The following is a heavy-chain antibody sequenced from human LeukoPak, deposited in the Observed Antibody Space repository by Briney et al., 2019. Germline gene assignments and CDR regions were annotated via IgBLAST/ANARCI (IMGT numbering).Heavy chain of an antibody. D-gene: IGHD2-21*01. Sequence: GGSLRLSCAASGFTFSNAYMNWVRQAPGKGLEWVGRIKPKTGGETTEYAAPGKDRFSIARDDSKSMMYLQMNSLKTEDTALYYCITPLPYSAQGGQGTLVTVSS. CDR2: IKPKTGGETT. CDR1: GFTFSNAY. CDR3: ITPLPYSAQ. V-gene: IGHV3-15*07. J-gene: IGHJ4*02.